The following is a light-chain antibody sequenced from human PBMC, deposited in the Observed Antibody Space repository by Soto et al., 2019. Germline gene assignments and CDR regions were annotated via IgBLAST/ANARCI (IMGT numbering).Light chain of an antibody. CDR3: QQYETFSGT. V-gene: IGKV1-5*01. J-gene: IGKJ1*01. Sequence: DIQMTQSPSPLSASVGDTVTVTCRASQSVSGWLAWYQQKPGEAPKLLIYDASALPRGVPARFSGSGSGTKCTLTIASLQPDDVATYYCQQYETFSGTLGPGTKVDIK. CDR2: DAS. CDR1: QSVSGW.